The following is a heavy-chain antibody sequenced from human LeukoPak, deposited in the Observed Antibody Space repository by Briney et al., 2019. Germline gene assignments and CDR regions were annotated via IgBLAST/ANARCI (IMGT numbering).Heavy chain of an antibody. J-gene: IGHJ6*03. CDR3: ARSGYSPPDYDFWSGYLGHYYYYYMDV. CDR2: ISAYNGNT. Sequence: GASVKVSCKASGYTFTSYGISWVRQAPGQGLEWMGWISAYNGNTNYAQKLQGRVTMTTDTSTSTAYMELRSLRSDDTAVYYCARSGYSPPDYDFWSGYLGHYYYYYMDVWGKGTTVTVSS. D-gene: IGHD3-3*01. V-gene: IGHV1-18*01. CDR1: GYTFTSYG.